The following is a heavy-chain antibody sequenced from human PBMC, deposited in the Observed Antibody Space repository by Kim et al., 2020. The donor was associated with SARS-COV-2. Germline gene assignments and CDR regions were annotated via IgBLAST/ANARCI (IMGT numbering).Heavy chain of an antibody. CDR1: GFTFSSYA. CDR3: ATHISGPSRIVGATTKGIFDY. CDR2: ISGSGGST. V-gene: IGHV3-23*01. Sequence: GGSLRLSCAASGFTFSSYAMSWVRQAPGKGLEWVSAISGSGGSTYYADSVKGRFTISRDNSKNTLYLQMNSLRAEDTAVYYCATHISGPSRIVGATTKGIFDYWGQGTLVTVSS. D-gene: IGHD1-26*01. J-gene: IGHJ4*02.